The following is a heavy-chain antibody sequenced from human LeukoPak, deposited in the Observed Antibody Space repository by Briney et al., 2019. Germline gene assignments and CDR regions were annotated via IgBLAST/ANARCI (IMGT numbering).Heavy chain of an antibody. CDR1: GGSISSSTYY. Sequence: SETLSLTCTVSGGSISSSTYYWGWIRQPPGKGLEWIGSIYYSGSTYYNPSLKSRVTISVDTSKNQFSLKLNSVTAADMAVYYCATPYSGGYHGLDIWGQGTMVTVSS. J-gene: IGHJ3*02. D-gene: IGHD1-26*01. V-gene: IGHV4-39*01. CDR3: ATPYSGGYHGLDI. CDR2: IYYSGST.